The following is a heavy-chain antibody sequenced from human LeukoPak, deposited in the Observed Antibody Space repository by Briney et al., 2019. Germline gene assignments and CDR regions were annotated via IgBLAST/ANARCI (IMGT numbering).Heavy chain of an antibody. J-gene: IGHJ4*02. V-gene: IGHV3-30-3*01. D-gene: IGHD6-19*01. CDR2: ISYDGSNK. Sequence: AGGSLRLSCAASGFTFSSYAMHWVRQAPGKGLEWVAVISYDGSNKYYADSVKGRFTISRDNSKNTLYLQMNSLRAEDTAVYYCARWGARVSGWYRNDYWGQGTLVTVSS. CDR1: GFTFSSYA. CDR3: ARWGARVSGWYRNDY.